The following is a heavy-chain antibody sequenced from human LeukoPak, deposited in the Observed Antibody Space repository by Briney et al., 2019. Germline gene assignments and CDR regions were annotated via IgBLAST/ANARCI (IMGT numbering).Heavy chain of an antibody. Sequence: SETLSLTCTVSGGSISSSSYYWGWIRQPPGKGLEWIGSIYYSGSTYYNPSFKSRVTISVDTSKNQFSLKLSSVTAADTAVYYCARLNDYTNWFDPWGQGTLVTVSS. CDR3: ARLNDYTNWFDP. J-gene: IGHJ5*02. D-gene: IGHD4-11*01. CDR1: GGSISSSSYY. V-gene: IGHV4-39*07. CDR2: IYYSGST.